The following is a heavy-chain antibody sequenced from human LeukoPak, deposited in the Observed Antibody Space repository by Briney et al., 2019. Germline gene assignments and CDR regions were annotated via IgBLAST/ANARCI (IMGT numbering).Heavy chain of an antibody. J-gene: IGHJ5*02. Sequence: PSETLSLTCTVSGGSISSSIYYWGWIRQPPGKGLEWIGRIYYSGSTYYNPSLKSRVTISVDTSKNQFSLKLSSVTAADTAVYYCARVCVDVVVVAATQNALNWFDPWGQGTLVTVSS. CDR1: GGSISSSIYY. D-gene: IGHD2-15*01. CDR2: IYYSGST. CDR3: ARVCVDVVVVAATQNALNWFDP. V-gene: IGHV4-39*01.